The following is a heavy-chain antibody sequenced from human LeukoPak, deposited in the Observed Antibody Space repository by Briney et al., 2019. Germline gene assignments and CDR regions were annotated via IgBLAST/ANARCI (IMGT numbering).Heavy chain of an antibody. J-gene: IGHJ6*02. CDR3: ARGKDQPYYDFWSGYYTRYYGMDV. D-gene: IGHD3-3*01. CDR2: IIPILGIA. V-gene: IGHV1-69*04. CDR1: GGTFSSYA. Sequence: VASVKVSCKASGGTFSSYAISWVRQAPGQGLEWMGRIIPILGIANYAQKFQGRVTITADKSTSTAYMELSSLRSEDTAVYYCARGKDQPYYDFWSGYYTRYYGMDVWGQGTTVTVSS.